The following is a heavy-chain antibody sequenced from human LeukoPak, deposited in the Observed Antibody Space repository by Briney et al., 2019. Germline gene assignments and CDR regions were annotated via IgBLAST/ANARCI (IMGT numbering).Heavy chain of an antibody. J-gene: IGHJ5*02. D-gene: IGHD3-10*01. CDR2: MYYSGST. Sequence: PSETLSLTCTVSGVSISTYYWTWIRQPPGKGLEWIGYMYYSGSTNYNPSLKSRVTISVDTAKNQFSLKLSSVTAADTAVYYCARHNHSAMVRGVINWFDPWGQGTLVTVSS. V-gene: IGHV4-59*08. CDR3: ARHNHSAMVRGVINWFDP. CDR1: GVSISTYY.